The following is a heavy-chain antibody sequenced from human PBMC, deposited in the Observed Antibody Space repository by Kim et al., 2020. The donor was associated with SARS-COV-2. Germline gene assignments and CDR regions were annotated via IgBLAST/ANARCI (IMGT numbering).Heavy chain of an antibody. CDR2: INAGNGNT. J-gene: IGHJ6*02. Sequence: ASVKVSCKASGYTFTSYAMHWVRQAPGQRLEWMGWINAGNGNTKYSQKFQGRVTITRDTSASTAYMELSSLRSEDTAVYYCARDRKPPYYYGSGRYGMDVWGQGTTVTVSS. CDR1: GYTFTSYA. D-gene: IGHD3-10*01. CDR3: ARDRKPPYYYGSGRYGMDV. V-gene: IGHV1-3*01.